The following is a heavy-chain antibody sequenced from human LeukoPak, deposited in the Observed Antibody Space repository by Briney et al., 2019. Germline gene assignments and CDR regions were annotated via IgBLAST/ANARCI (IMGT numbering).Heavy chain of an antibody. D-gene: IGHD2-2*03. Sequence: GASVKVSCKASGGTFISYAISWVRQAPGQGLEWMGRIIPILGIANYAQKFQGRVTITADKSTSTAYMELSSLRSEDTAVYYCARGARGYCSSTSCSYYFDYWGQGTLVTVSS. CDR3: ARGARGYCSSTSCSYYFDY. CDR1: GGTFISYA. J-gene: IGHJ4*02. CDR2: IIPILGIA. V-gene: IGHV1-69*04.